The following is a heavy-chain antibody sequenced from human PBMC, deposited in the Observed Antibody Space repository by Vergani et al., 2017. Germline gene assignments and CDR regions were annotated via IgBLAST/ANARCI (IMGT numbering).Heavy chain of an antibody. Sequence: QVQLQQWGAGLLKPSETLSLIRAVYGGPFSGYYWSWIRQPPGKGLECIGEINHSGSTNYNPSLKSRVTISVDTSKNQFSLKLSSVTAADTAVYYCARGYYGSVPRGHGMDVWGQGTTVTVSS. CDR1: GGPFSGYY. V-gene: IGHV4-34*01. D-gene: IGHD3-10*01. J-gene: IGHJ6*02. CDR2: INHSGST. CDR3: ARGYYGSVPRGHGMDV.